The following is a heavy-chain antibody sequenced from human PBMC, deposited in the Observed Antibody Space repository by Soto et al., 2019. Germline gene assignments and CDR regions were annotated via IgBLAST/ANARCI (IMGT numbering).Heavy chain of an antibody. CDR1: GGTFSSYT. Sequence: QVQLVQSGAEVKKPGSSVKVSCKASGGTFSSYTISWVRQAPGQGLEWMGRIISILGIANYAQKFQGRVTITADKSTSTAYMELSSLRSEDTAVYYCASTPLSGYYFDYWGQGTLVTVSS. CDR3: ASTPLSGYYFDY. V-gene: IGHV1-69*02. D-gene: IGHD6-13*01. J-gene: IGHJ4*02. CDR2: IISILGIA.